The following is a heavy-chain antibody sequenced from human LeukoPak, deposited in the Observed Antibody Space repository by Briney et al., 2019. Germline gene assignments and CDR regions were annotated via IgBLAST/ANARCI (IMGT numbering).Heavy chain of an antibody. CDR2: INSDGSST. Sequence: PGGSLRLSCAASGFTFSSYWMHWVRQAPGKGLGWVSRINSDGSSTSYADSVKGRFTISRDNAKNTLYLQMNSLRAEDTAVYYCARATMEWYSSSWYYYYYYMDVWGKGTTVTVSS. J-gene: IGHJ6*03. D-gene: IGHD6-13*01. CDR1: GFTFSSYW. V-gene: IGHV3-74*01. CDR3: ARATMEWYSSSWYYYYYYMDV.